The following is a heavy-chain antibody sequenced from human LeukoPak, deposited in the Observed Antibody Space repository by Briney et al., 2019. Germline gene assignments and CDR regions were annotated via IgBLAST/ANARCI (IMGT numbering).Heavy chain of an antibody. CDR2: ISSGGNT. V-gene: IGHV1-18*01. D-gene: IGHD6-19*01. Sequence: GASVKVSCKATGYILSNYGISWVRQAPGHGLEWMGWISSGGNTNYAPKFQDRATMTTDTSASTAYMELRSLRFDDTAVYYCARPGIAVVAGRGGSAFDIWGQGTMVTVSS. CDR3: ARPGIAVVAGRGGSAFDI. J-gene: IGHJ3*02. CDR1: GYILSNYG.